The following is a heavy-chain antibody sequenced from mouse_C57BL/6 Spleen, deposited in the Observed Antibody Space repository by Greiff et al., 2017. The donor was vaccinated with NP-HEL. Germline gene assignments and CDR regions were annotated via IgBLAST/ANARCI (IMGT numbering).Heavy chain of an antibody. Sequence: QVQLKQSGPELVKPGASVKISCKASGYAFSSSWMNWVKQRPGKGLEWIGRIYPGDGDTNYNGKFKGKATLTADKSSSTAYMQLSSLTSEDSAVYFCARHYYGNLDYWGQGTTLTVSS. CDR2: IYPGDGDT. V-gene: IGHV1-82*01. D-gene: IGHD1-1*01. CDR1: GYAFSSSW. CDR3: ARHYYGNLDY. J-gene: IGHJ2*01.